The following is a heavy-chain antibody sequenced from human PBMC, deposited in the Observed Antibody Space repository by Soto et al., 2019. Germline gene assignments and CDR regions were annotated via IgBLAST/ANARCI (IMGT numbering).Heavy chain of an antibody. CDR2: IYYSGSA. V-gene: IGHV4-31*03. J-gene: IGHJ6*02. CDR3: ARDQEVNYSDHGGPEDYDGMDV. CDR1: GDSISSGGYY. D-gene: IGHD4-17*01. Sequence: PSETLSLTCTVSGDSISSGGYYWSWMRQHPGRGLEWIGYIYYSGSAYYNPSLKSRVTISVDTSKNQFFLMLSSVTAADTAMYYCARDQEVNYSDHGGPEDYDGMDVWGQGTPVTVSS.